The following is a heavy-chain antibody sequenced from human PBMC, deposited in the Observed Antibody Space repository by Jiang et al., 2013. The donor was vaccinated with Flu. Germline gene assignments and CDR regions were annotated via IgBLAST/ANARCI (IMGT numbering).Heavy chain of an antibody. J-gene: IGHJ4*02. V-gene: IGHV1-3*01. D-gene: IGHD3-22*01. CDR3: ARLGSTDRGYSD. CDR2: INAGAGNT. Sequence: LEWMGWINAGAGNTKYSQKFQDRVTITRDTSASTAYMELSSLKSEDTAVYFCARLGSTDRGYSDWGQGTLVTVSA.